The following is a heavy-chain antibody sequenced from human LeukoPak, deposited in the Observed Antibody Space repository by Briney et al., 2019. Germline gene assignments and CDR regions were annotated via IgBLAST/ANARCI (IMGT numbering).Heavy chain of an antibody. Sequence: PGGSLRLSCAASGFTFSSYSMNWVRQAPGKGLEWVSSISSSSSYIYYADSVKGRFTISRDNAKNSLYLQMNSLRAEDTAVYYCARDRSVRGYSYAHYFDYWGQGTLVTVSS. J-gene: IGHJ4*02. D-gene: IGHD5-18*01. V-gene: IGHV3-21*01. CDR2: ISSSSSYI. CDR1: GFTFSSYS. CDR3: ARDRSVRGYSYAHYFDY.